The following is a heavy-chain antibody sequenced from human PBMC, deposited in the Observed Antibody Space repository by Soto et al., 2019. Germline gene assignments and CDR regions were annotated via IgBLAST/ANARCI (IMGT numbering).Heavy chain of an antibody. Sequence: QVQLVESGGGVVQPGRSLRLSCAASGFTFSTYFMNWVRQAPGKGLEWVGIMWYDGSSQHYTDSVKCRFTISIDNSRNTLYLHRNRLSHDDPPVYYCARGGDSTSWYRAFDIWGQGTMVTVSS. D-gene: IGHD6-13*01. CDR3: ARGGDSTSWYRAFDI. J-gene: IGHJ3*02. CDR1: GFTFSTYF. CDR2: MWYDGSSQ. V-gene: IGHV3-33*01.